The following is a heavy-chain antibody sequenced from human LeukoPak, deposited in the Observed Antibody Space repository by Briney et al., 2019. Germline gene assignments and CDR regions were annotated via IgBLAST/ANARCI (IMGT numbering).Heavy chain of an antibody. J-gene: IGHJ6*02. Sequence: PGGSLRLSSAHSAFTFSSYTISCVSQAPGKGLEWVSTISDRDGSTYYVGAVKGWFTISRDNSKNSLYLQMNRMRGADKAVYLCEKAVGVAPTPPASCFYFGRQVWGQGPRVTVSS. V-gene: IGHV3-23*01. CDR3: EKAVGVAPTPPASCFYFGRQV. D-gene: IGHD2-15*01. CDR1: AFTFSSYT. CDR2: ISDRDGST.